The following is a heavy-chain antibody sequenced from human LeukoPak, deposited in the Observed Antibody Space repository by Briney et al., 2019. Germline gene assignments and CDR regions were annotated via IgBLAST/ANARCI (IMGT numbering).Heavy chain of an antibody. CDR2: IWYDGSNV. J-gene: IGHJ4*02. D-gene: IGHD1/OR15-1a*01. Sequence: GGSLRLSCAASGFTFSNYGMHWARQAPGKGLEWVGVIWYDGSNVKYPDSVKGRFTISRDNSKNMMYLQMNSLRAEDTAVYYCARVFPYNWNNPLDYWGQGTLVTVSS. V-gene: IGHV3-33*01. CDR3: ARVFPYNWNNPLDY. CDR1: GFTFSNYG.